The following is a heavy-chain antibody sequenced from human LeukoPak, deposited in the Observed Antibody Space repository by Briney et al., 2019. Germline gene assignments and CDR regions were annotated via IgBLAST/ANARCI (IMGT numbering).Heavy chain of an antibody. CDR2: ISSSSSYI. V-gene: IGHV3-21*01. D-gene: IGHD5-12*01. J-gene: IGHJ4*02. CDR1: GFTFSSYS. CDR3: AKNRWGSVATPDS. Sequence: GGSLRLSCAASGFTFSSYSMNWVRQAPGKGLEWVSSISSSSSYIYYADSVKGRFTISRDNAKNSLYLQMNSLRAEDTAVYYCAKNRWGSVATPDSWGQGTLVTVSS.